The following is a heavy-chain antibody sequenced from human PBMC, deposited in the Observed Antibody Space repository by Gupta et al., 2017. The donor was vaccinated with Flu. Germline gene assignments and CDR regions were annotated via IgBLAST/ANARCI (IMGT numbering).Heavy chain of an antibody. D-gene: IGHD3-22*01. CDR2: INPSGGDT. Sequence: GPEWMGMINPSGGDTNFAQRFQGRVSMTRVTSTSTVYMELSSLRSEDTAVYYCARRGIYYDSSGYSYFYDMDVWGQGTTVTVSS. V-gene: IGHV1-46*03. CDR3: ARRGIYYDSSGYSYFYDMDV. J-gene: IGHJ6*03.